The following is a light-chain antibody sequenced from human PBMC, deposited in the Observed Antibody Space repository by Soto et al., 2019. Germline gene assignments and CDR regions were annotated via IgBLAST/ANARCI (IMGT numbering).Light chain of an antibody. V-gene: IGKV3-20*01. CDR3: QQYGSSPPLT. CDR1: QSVSSSY. J-gene: IGKJ4*01. Sequence: EIVLTQSPGTLSLSPGEIATLSCRASQSVSSSYLGWYQQKPGQAPRLLIYGASSRATGIPDRFSGSGSGTDFTLTISRLEPEDFAVYYCQQYGSSPPLTFGGGTKVEIK. CDR2: GAS.